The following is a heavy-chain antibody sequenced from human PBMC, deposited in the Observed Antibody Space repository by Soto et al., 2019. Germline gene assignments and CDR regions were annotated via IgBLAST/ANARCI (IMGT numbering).Heavy chain of an antibody. D-gene: IGHD2-2*02. CDR1: GYTFTSYG. J-gene: IGHJ4*02. CDR3: ARDRAVVPAAIANFDY. CDR2: ISAYNGNT. Sequence: ASVKVSCKASGYTFTSYGISWVRQAPGQGLEWMGWISAYNGNTNYAQKLQGRVTMTTDTSTSTAYMELRSLRSDDTAVYYCARDRAVVPAAIANFDYCGQGTLVTVSS. V-gene: IGHV1-18*01.